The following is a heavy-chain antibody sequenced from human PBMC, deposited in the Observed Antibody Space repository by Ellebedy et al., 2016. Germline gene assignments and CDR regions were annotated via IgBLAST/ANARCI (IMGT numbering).Heavy chain of an antibody. V-gene: IGHV3-48*01. J-gene: IGHJ6*02. CDR3: AKLADCSGGSCYYYGMDV. Sequence: GESLKISCAASGFTFSSYSMNWVRQAPGKGLEWVSYISSSSSTIYYADSVKGRFTISRDNSKNTPYLQMNSLRAEDTAVYYCAKLADCSGGSCYYYGMDVWGQGTTVTVSS. D-gene: IGHD2-15*01. CDR2: ISSSSSTI. CDR1: GFTFSSYS.